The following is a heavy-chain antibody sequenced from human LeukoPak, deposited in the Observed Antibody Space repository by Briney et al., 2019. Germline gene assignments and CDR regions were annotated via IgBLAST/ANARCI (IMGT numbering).Heavy chain of an antibody. V-gene: IGHV4-4*02. J-gene: IGHJ4*02. D-gene: IGHD3-10*01. CDR1: GGSISSTNW. Sequence: SETLSLTCTVSGGSISSTNWWSWVRQPPGKGLEWIGEIYHSGTTNYNPSLKSRVTISVDTSKNQFSLKLSSVTAADTAVYYCARGHYYGSGSYYNPFDYWGQGTLVTVSS. CDR3: ARGHYYGSGSYYNPFDY. CDR2: IYHSGTT.